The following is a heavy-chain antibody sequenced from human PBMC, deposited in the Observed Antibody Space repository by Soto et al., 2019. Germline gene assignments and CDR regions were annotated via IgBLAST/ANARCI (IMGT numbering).Heavy chain of an antibody. J-gene: IGHJ6*02. CDR3: ARCPRYCSDDPCYGGDYYHYGLDV. CDR2: VSAFNDDT. CDR1: GYSFTSYG. D-gene: IGHD2-15*01. V-gene: IGHV1-18*01. Sequence: QVQLVQSGAEVKKPGASVKVSCKASGYSFTSYGISWVRQAPGQGLEWMGWVSAFNDDTNFAQRLQGRVTMTADTSTSTAYMELRSLRSDDTAVYYCARCPRYCSDDPCYGGDYYHYGLDVWGQGTTVTVSS.